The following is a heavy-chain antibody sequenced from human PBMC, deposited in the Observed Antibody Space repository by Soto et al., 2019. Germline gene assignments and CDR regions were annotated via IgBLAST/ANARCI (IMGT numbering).Heavy chain of an antibody. CDR1: GFTFSSYA. J-gene: IGHJ6*02. V-gene: IGHV3-23*01. D-gene: IGHD2-2*01. Sequence: GGSLRLSCAASGFTFSSYAMSWVRQAPGKGLEWVSAISGSGGSTYYADSVKGRFTISRDNSKNTLYLQMNSLRAEDTAVYYCAKALGYCISTSCHRPYYGMDVWGQGTTVTVSS. CDR3: AKALGYCISTSCHRPYYGMDV. CDR2: ISGSGGST.